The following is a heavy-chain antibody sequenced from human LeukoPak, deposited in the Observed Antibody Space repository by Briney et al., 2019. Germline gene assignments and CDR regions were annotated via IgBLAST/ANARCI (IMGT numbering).Heavy chain of an antibody. CDR3: ARAARHPLFWSGYYNFDY. V-gene: IGHV1-69*05. CDR1: GGTFSSYA. CDR2: IIPIFGTA. J-gene: IGHJ4*02. Sequence: GASVKVSCKASGGTFSSYAISWVRQAPGQGLEWMGGIIPIFGTANYAQKFQGRVTITTDESPSTAYMELSSLRSEDTAVYYCARAARHPLFWSGYYNFDYWGQGTLVTVSS. D-gene: IGHD3-3*01.